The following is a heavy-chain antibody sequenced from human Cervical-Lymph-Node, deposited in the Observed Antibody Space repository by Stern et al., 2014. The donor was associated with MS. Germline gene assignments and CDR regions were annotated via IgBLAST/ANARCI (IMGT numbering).Heavy chain of an antibody. D-gene: IGHD6-13*01. CDR3: AKITGSFGSSFPEFYYYYGMDV. Sequence: QVQLVESGGGVVQPGRSLRLSCAASGFTFSSYCMHWVRQAPGKGLEWVAVISYDGSNNYYAESVKGRFTISRDNSKNTLYLQMNSLRAEDTAVYYCAKITGSFGSSFPEFYYYYGMDVWGQGTTVTVSS. CDR1: GFTFSSYC. CDR2: ISYDGSNN. V-gene: IGHV3-30*18. J-gene: IGHJ6*02.